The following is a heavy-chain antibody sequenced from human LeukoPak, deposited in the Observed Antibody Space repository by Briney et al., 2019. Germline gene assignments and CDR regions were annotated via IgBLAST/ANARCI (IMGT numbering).Heavy chain of an antibody. V-gene: IGHV3-23*01. CDR2: ISGGGGTI. CDR1: GLTHSSYW. Sequence: GGSLRLSCAASGLTHSSYWMHWVRQAPGKGLVWVSGISGGGGTIYYADSVKGRFTISRDNSKNTLYLQMNSLRAEDTAVYYCAKVQELATILPPFHYWGQGTLVTVSS. J-gene: IGHJ4*02. CDR3: AKVQELATILPPFHY. D-gene: IGHD5-24*01.